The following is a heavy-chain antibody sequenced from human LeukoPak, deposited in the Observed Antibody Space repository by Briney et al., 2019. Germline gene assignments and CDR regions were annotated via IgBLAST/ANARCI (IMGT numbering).Heavy chain of an antibody. CDR1: GFTFSSYA. J-gene: IGHJ6*03. D-gene: IGHD3-9*01. Sequence: GGSLRLSCAASGFTFSSYAMSWVRQAPGKGLEWVSPISGSGAGTYYADSVKGRFTISRDNSKNTLYLQMNSLRAEDTAVYYCAKDGPGDGSYYDILTGYYRRYYYYYMDVWGKGTTVTISS. V-gene: IGHV3-23*01. CDR2: ISGSGAGT. CDR3: AKDGPGDGSYYDILTGYYRRYYYYYMDV.